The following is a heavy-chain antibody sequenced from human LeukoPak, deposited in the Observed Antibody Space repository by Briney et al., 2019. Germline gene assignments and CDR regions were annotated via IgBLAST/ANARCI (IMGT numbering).Heavy chain of an antibody. CDR1: GYTFTSYD. CDR3: AREGYSSGWYYFDY. CDR2: MNPNSGNT. V-gene: IGHV1-8*01. D-gene: IGHD6-19*01. J-gene: IGHJ4*02. Sequence: ASVTVSCKASGYTFTSYDINWVRQAAGQGLEWMGWMNPNSGNTGYAQKFQGRVTMTTDTSTSTAYMELRSLRFDDTAVYYCAREGYSSGWYYFDYWGQGTLVTVSS.